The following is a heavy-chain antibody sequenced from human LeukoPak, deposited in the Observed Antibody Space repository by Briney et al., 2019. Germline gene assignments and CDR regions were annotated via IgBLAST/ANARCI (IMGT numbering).Heavy chain of an antibody. V-gene: IGHV1-46*01. CDR2: IRPSGST. J-gene: IGHJ4*02. CDR3: ARDKGYYDSSGYLALDY. CDR1: GYTFTSYY. D-gene: IGHD3-22*01. Sequence: ASVKVSCKASGYTFTSYYIHWVRQAPGQGLEYMGIIRPSGSTAYAQKFQGRVTMTRDTSTSAVYMELSSLRSEDTAVYYCARDKGYYDSSGYLALDYWGQGTLVTVSS.